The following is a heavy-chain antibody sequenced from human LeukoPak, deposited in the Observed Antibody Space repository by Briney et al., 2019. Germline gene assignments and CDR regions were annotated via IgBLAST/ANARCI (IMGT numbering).Heavy chain of an antibody. CDR2: ISYDGSNK. J-gene: IGHJ4*02. CDR3: ARVGEVVRGVGIDY. V-gene: IGHV3-30*04. CDR1: GFTFSSYA. D-gene: IGHD3-10*01. Sequence: GRSLRLSCAASGFTFSSYAMHWVRQAPGKGLEWVAVISYDGSNKYYADSVKGRLTISRDNSKNTLYLQMNSLRAEDTAVYYCARVGEVVRGVGIDYWGQGTLVTVSS.